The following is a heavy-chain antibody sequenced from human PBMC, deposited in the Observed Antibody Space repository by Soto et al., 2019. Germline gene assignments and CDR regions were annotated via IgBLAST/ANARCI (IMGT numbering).Heavy chain of an antibody. CDR3: AHQATMVRGVIIPNWFDP. V-gene: IGHV2-5*01. CDR1: GFSLSTSGVG. Sequence: GPTLVNPTQTLTLTCTFSGFSLSTSGVGVGWIRQPPGKALEWLALIYWNDDKRYSPSLKSRLTITKDTSKNQVVLTMTNMDPVDTATYYCAHQATMVRGVIIPNWFDPWGQGTLVTVSS. CDR2: IYWNDDK. J-gene: IGHJ5*02. D-gene: IGHD3-10*01.